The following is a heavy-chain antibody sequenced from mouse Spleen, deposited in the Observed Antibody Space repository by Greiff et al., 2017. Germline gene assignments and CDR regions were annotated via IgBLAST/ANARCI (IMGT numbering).Heavy chain of an antibody. CDR3: TRPYYYGSSHDWYFDV. CDR2: IDPETGGT. CDR1: GYTFTDYE. Sequence: QVQLKQSGAELVRPGASVTLSCKASGYTFTDYEMHWVKQTPVHGLEWIGAIDPETGGTAYNQKFKGKAILTADKSSSTAYMELRSLTSEDSAVYYCTRPYYYGSSHDWYFDVWGAGTTVTVSS. V-gene: IGHV1-15*01. D-gene: IGHD1-1*01. J-gene: IGHJ1*01.